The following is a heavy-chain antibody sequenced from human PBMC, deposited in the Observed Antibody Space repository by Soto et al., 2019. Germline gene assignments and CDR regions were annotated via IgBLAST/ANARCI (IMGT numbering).Heavy chain of an antibody. CDR1: GGSITSDYSC. V-gene: IGHV4-30-4*01. J-gene: IGHJ4*02. D-gene: IGHD7-27*01. CDR3: ARGPSGDKVHY. CDR2: IFDSGTT. Sequence: QVQLQESGPGLVKPSQTLPLTCTVSGGSITSDYSCWSWIRQPPGEGLEWIGHIFDSGTTYTNPSPRSQVAISLDTSKNHFSLTLSSVTAADTAVYYCARGPSGDKVHYWGQGALVTVSS.